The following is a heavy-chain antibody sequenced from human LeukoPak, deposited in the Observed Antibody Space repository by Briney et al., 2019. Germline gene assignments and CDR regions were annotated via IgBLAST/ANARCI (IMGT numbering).Heavy chain of an antibody. CDR1: GGSISSSSYY. Sequence: SETLSLTCTVSGGSISSSSYYWGWIRQPPGKGLEWIGSIYYSGNTYYNPSLKSRVTISVDTSKNQFSLKLSSVTAADTAVYYCARDPGRWDYYDSSGYSPTDAFDIWGQGTMVTVSS. J-gene: IGHJ3*02. V-gene: IGHV4-39*07. D-gene: IGHD3-22*01. CDR3: ARDPGRWDYYDSSGYSPTDAFDI. CDR2: IYYSGNT.